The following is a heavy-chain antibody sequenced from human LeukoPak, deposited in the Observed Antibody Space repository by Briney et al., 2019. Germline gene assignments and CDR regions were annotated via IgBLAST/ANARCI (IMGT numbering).Heavy chain of an antibody. J-gene: IGHJ4*02. Sequence: SQTLSLTCTVSGGSITSGNYYWSWIRQHPGKGLEWIGYIYHSGDTYYNPSLKSRLTISVDTSKNQFSLKLSSVTAADTALYYCARPAPYGDTDYWGQGTLVTVSS. CDR3: ARPAPYGDTDY. D-gene: IGHD4-17*01. CDR2: IYHSGDT. V-gene: IGHV4-31*03. CDR1: GGSITSGNYY.